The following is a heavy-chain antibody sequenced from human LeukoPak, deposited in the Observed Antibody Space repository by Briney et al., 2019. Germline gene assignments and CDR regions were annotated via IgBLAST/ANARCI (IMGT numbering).Heavy chain of an antibody. CDR3: ASESVAVAGYMVV. Sequence: PGGSLRLSCAASGFSVSGNNMNWVRQAPGKGPEWVSVIYSGGITYYADSVKGRFTISRDNSKNTLYLQMTSLRAEDTAVYYCASESVAVAGYMVVWGKGTTVTVSS. D-gene: IGHD6-19*01. V-gene: IGHV3-53*01. CDR2: IYSGGIT. J-gene: IGHJ6*03. CDR1: GFSVSGNN.